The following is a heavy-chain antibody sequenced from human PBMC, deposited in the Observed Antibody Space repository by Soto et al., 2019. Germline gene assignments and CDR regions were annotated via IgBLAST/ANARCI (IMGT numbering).Heavy chain of an antibody. CDR3: ARDVLAAAGTGWFDP. J-gene: IGHJ5*02. CDR2: ISAYNGNT. CDR1: GYTFTSYG. V-gene: IGHV1-18*04. Sequence: ASVKVSCKASGYTFTSYGISWVRQAPGQGLEWMGWISAYNGNTNYAQKLQGRVTMTTDTSTSTAYMELRSLRSDDTAVYYCARDVLAAAGTGWFDPWGQGTLVTVSS. D-gene: IGHD6-13*01.